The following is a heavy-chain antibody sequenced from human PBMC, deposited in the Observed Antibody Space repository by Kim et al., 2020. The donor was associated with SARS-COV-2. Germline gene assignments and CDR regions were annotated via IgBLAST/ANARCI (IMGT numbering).Heavy chain of an antibody. CDR3: ARPSSSWDAFDI. V-gene: IGHV4-39*01. CDR2: IYYSGST. CDR1: GGSISSSSYY. D-gene: IGHD6-13*01. J-gene: IGHJ3*02. Sequence: SETLSLTCTVSGGSISSSSYYWGWIRQPPGKGLEWIGSIYYSGSTYYNPSLKSRVTISVDTSKNQFSLKLSSVTAADTAVYYCARPSSSWDAFDIWGQGTMVTVSS.